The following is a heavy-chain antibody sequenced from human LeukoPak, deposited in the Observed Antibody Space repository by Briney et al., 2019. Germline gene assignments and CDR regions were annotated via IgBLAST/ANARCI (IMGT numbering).Heavy chain of an antibody. CDR2: INQDGSEK. V-gene: IGHV3-7*01. CDR3: ASAAGWESAY. Sequence: GGSLRLSCAASGTTFDSHYMTWVRQTPEKGLEWVANINQDGSEKNYVDSVNGRFIISRDNTKNSLYLQMNSLRAEDTAVYYCASAAGWESAYWGQGTLVTVSS. J-gene: IGHJ4*02. CDR1: GTTFDSHY. D-gene: IGHD1-26*01.